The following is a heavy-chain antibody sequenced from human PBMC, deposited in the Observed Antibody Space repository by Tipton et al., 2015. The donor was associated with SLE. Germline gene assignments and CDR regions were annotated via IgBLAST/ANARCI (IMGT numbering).Heavy chain of an antibody. D-gene: IGHD2-15*01. CDR1: GGSISSHY. J-gene: IGHJ4*02. V-gene: IGHV4-59*11. CDR3: AGAWQGYCSGGTCYVLDY. Sequence: TLSLTCTVSGGSISSHYWSWIRQPPGKGLEWIGYISYSETTNYNPSLKSRVTTSVDTSKNQFSLKLRSVTAADTAVYYCAGAWQGYCSGGTCYVLDYWGQGTLVSVSS. CDR2: ISYSETT.